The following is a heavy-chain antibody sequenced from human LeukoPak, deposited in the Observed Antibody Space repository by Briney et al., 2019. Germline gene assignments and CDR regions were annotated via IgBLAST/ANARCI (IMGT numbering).Heavy chain of an antibody. D-gene: IGHD2-2*02. CDR2: INHSGST. V-gene: IGHV4-34*01. J-gene: IGHJ6*03. Sequence: PSETLSLSCTVSGGSFSGYCWSWIRKPPGKGLEWSGEINHSGSTNHKPSLKRRVTISVDTSKNQFSLKLSSVTAADTAVYYCARGLVVPAAILIYYYYYMDVWGKGTTVTVSS. CDR1: GGSFSGYC. CDR3: ARGLVVPAAILIYYYYYMDV.